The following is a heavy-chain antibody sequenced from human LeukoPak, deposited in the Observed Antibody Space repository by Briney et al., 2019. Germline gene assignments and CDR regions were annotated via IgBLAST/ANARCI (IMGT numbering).Heavy chain of an antibody. CDR2: ISSSSSYI. Sequence: GGSLRLSCAASGFTFSSYSMNWVRQAPGKGLEWVSSISSSSSYIYYADSVKGRFTISRDNSKNTVYLQMNSLRAEDTAVYYCAKDVVRGVIITLFDYWGQGTLVTVSS. CDR1: GFTFSSYS. J-gene: IGHJ4*02. D-gene: IGHD3-10*01. V-gene: IGHV3-21*01. CDR3: AKDVVRGVIITLFDY.